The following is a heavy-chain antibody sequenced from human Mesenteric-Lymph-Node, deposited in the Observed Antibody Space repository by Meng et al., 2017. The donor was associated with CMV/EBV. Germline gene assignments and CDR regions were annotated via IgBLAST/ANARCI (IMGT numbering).Heavy chain of an antibody. CDR2: ISYNGNDK. Sequence: GESLKISCAASGFNFNNYAMHWVRQAPGKGLEWVTIISYNGNDKYYADSVKGRFTISRDNSKNTLYLQMNSLRAEDTAVYYCARLLWFGEMVFDYWGQGTLVTVSS. V-gene: IGHV3-30-3*01. CDR3: ARLLWFGEMVFDY. J-gene: IGHJ4*02. CDR1: GFNFNNYA. D-gene: IGHD3-10*01.